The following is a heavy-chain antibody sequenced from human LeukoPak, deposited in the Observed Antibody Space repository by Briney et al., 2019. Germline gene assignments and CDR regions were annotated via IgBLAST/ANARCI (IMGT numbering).Heavy chain of an antibody. J-gene: IGHJ6*03. V-gene: IGHV4-59*01. CDR2: IYYSGST. CDR3: ARGRYNWNDGAYYYYYYMDV. D-gene: IGHD1-20*01. Sequence: SETLSLTCTVSGGSISSYYWSWIRQPPGKGLEWIGYIYYSGSTNYNPSLKSRVTISVDTSKNQFSLKLSSVTAADTAVYYCARGRYNWNDGAYYYYYYMDVWGKGTTVTASS. CDR1: GGSISSYY.